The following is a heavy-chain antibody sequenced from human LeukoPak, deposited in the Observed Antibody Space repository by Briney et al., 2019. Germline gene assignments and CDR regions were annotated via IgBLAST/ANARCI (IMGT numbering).Heavy chain of an antibody. CDR2: IYYSGST. Sequence: SHTLSLTCTLSGRSISSGDYYWSSIRQPPGKGLEWIAYIYYSGSTSYNPSLKSRVTISVDTSKNQFSLKLNSVTAADTAVYYCARGDSSTWSFKIWGQGTLVTVSS. CDR1: GRSISSGDYY. J-gene: IGHJ4*02. V-gene: IGHV4-30-4*01. D-gene: IGHD6-13*01. CDR3: ARGDSSTWSFKI.